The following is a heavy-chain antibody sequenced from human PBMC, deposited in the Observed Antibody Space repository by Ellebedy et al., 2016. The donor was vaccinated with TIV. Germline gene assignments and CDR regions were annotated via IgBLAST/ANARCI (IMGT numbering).Heavy chain of an antibody. CDR3: AKWHLGYCSSTSCSYFDY. V-gene: IGHV3-23*01. CDR1: GFTFSSYA. Sequence: GGSLRLSXAASGFTFSSYAMSWVRQAPGKGLEWVSAISGSGGSTYYADSVKGRFTISRDNSKNTLYLQMNSLRAEDTAVYYCAKWHLGYCSSTSCSYFDYWGQGTLVTVSS. CDR2: ISGSGGST. D-gene: IGHD2-2*01. J-gene: IGHJ4*02.